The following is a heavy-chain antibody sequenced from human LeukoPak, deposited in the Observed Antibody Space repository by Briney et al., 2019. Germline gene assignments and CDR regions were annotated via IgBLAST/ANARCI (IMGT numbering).Heavy chain of an antibody. CDR3: ARVGRSYYYDSSGYYRFDY. CDR1: GGSISSYY. CDR2: IYHSGST. V-gene: IGHV4-38-2*02. J-gene: IGHJ4*02. D-gene: IGHD3-22*01. Sequence: SETLSLTCTVSGGSISSYYWSWIRQPPGKGLEWIGSIYHSGSTYYNPSLKSRVTISVDTSKNQFSLKLSSVTAADTAVYYCARVGRSYYYDSSGYYRFDYWGQGTLVTVSS.